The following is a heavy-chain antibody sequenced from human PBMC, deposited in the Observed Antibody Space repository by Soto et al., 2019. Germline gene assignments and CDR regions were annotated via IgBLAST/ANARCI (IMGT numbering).Heavy chain of an antibody. V-gene: IGHV4-31*03. J-gene: IGHJ3*02. CDR2: ISYSGTT. CDR3: AREVNSPATSDAFDI. Sequence: VHLQESGPGLVKPSQTLSLTCTVSGGSITGDNYFWSWVRQHPEKGLEWIGYISYSGTTYYNPSLKCRVTISVDTSKNQFSLSLISVTAADTAMYYCAREVNSPATSDAFDIWGQGTVVTVSS. D-gene: IGHD1-26*01. CDR1: GGSITGDNYF.